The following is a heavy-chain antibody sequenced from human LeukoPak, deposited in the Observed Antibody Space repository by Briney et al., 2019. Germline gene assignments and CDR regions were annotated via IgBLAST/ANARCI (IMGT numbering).Heavy chain of an antibody. CDR2: IHYIGSI. J-gene: IGHJ4*02. Sequence: SETLSLTCTVSGDSISNHNYFWGWIRQPPGKGLEWIGSIHYIGSIYFNLSLKSRVTVSVDTSTNHFSLKLTSVTAADTGVYYCATSVYSSGWHPFFDYWGQGAPVIVSS. CDR3: ATSVYSSGWHPFFDY. CDR1: GDSISNHNYF. D-gene: IGHD6-19*01. V-gene: IGHV4-39*02.